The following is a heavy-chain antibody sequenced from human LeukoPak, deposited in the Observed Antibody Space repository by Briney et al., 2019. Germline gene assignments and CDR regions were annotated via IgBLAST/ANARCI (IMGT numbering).Heavy chain of an antibody. CDR2: IYHSGST. J-gene: IGHJ3*02. V-gene: IGHV4-38-2*02. CDR1: GGSISSAYY. Sequence: SETLSLTCTVSGGSISSAYYWGWIRQPPGKGLQWIGSIYHSGSTSYNPSLKSRVTISVDTSKNQFSLKLSSVTAADTAVYYCATLWGWIVVDPQGAFDIWGQGTMVTVSS. D-gene: IGHD3-22*01. CDR3: ATLWGWIVVDPQGAFDI.